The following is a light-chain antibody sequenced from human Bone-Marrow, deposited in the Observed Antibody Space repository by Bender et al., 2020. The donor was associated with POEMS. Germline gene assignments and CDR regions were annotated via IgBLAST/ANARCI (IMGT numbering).Light chain of an antibody. CDR3: CSYTTTTSYV. J-gene: IGLJ1*01. Sequence: QSALTQPASVSGSPGQSITISCTGTNSDVGAYNLVSWYQQHPDKAPKLIIYEVTKRPSGVSNRFSGSKSGNTASLTISGLLAEDEADYYCCSYTTTTSYVFGIGTKVTVL. CDR1: NSDVGAYNL. V-gene: IGLV2-14*02. CDR2: EVT.